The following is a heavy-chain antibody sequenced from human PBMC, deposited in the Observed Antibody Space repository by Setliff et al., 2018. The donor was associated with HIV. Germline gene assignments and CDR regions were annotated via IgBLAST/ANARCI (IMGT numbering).Heavy chain of an antibody. D-gene: IGHD3-16*02. CDR1: GGSISSTNYF. V-gene: IGHV4-39*07. Sequence: SSETLSLTCTVSGGSISSTNYFWGWIRQPPGTGLEWIGTIYYHGSTYYNPSLKSRVTISIDTCKNQFSLNLTSVTAADTAIYYCARGLDVWGTYRYRNYFDYWGQGTLVTVSS. J-gene: IGHJ4*02. CDR2: IYYHGST. CDR3: ARGLDVWGTYRYRNYFDY.